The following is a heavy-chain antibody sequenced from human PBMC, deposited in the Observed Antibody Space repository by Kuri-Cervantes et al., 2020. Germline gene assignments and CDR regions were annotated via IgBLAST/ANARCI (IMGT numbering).Heavy chain of an antibody. CDR3: ARTHTLRYYYGMDV. J-gene: IGHJ6*02. CDR1: GFTFSSYA. D-gene: IGHD2-2*02. CDR2: IWYDGSNK. Sequence: LSLTCAASGFTFSSYAMHWVRQAPGKGLEWVAVIWYDGSNKYYADSVKGRFTISRDNSKNTPYLQMNSLRAEDTAVYYCARTHTLRYYYGMDVWGQGTTVTVSS. V-gene: IGHV3-33*08.